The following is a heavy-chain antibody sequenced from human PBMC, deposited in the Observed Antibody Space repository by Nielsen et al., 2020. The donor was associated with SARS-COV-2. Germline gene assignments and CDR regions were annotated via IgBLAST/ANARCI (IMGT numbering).Heavy chain of an antibody. J-gene: IGHJ4*02. CDR1: GGSISSSNYY. D-gene: IGHD3-10*01. Sequence: SETLSLTCTVSGGSISSSNYYWAWIRQPPGEGLEWIGSVYYSGNTYYNPSLKSRVTISVDTSKNQFSLKLSSVTAADTAVYYCARVGSGSYPQDYWGQGTLVTVSS. V-gene: IGHV4-39*07. CDR3: ARVGSGSYPQDY. CDR2: VYYSGNT.